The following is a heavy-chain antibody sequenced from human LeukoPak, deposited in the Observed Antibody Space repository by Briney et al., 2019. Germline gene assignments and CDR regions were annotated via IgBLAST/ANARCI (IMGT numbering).Heavy chain of an antibody. V-gene: IGHV4-39*01. D-gene: IGHD2-2*01. CDR2: IYYSGST. CDR1: GGSISSSSYY. CDR3: ARHRVVVVPAVDDAFDI. J-gene: IGHJ3*02. Sequence: SETLSLTCTVSGGSISSSSYYWGWIRQPPGKGLEWIGSIYYSGSTYCNPSLKSRVTISVDTSKNQFSLKLSSVTAADTAVYYCARHRVVVVPAVDDAFDIWGQGTMVTVSS.